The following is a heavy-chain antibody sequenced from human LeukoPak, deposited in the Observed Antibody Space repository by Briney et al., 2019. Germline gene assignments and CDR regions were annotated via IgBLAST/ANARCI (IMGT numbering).Heavy chain of an antibody. Sequence: GGSLRLSCADSGFTFSRYWMHWVRQTPGKGLVWVSCISADGSVTRYADSVKGRFTISRDNTKSTLYLQMHSLRGEDTAVYYCATAGGDGSRMGFDPWGQGTLVTVSS. CDR3: ATAGGDGSRMGFDP. CDR2: ISADGSVT. J-gene: IGHJ5*02. D-gene: IGHD2-15*01. CDR1: GFTFSRYW. V-gene: IGHV3-74*01.